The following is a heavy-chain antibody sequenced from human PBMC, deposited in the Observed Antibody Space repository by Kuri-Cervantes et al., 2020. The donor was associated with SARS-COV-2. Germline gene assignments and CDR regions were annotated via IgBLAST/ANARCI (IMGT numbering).Heavy chain of an antibody. V-gene: IGHV3-48*01. J-gene: IGHJ4*02. Sequence: LSLTCAASGFTFSSYSMNWVRQAPGKGLEWVSYISSSSSTIYYADSVKGRFTISRDNAKNSLYLQMNSLRAEDTAVYYCARNLRGVLWTFDYWGQGTLVTVSS. D-gene: IGHD3-10*01. CDR1: GFTFSSYS. CDR3: ARNLRGVLWTFDY. CDR2: ISSSSSTI.